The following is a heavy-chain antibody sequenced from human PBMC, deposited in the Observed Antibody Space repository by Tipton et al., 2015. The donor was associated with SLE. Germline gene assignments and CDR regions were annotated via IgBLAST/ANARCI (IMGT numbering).Heavy chain of an antibody. Sequence: LRLSCAVYGGSFSGYYWSWIRQPPGKGLEWIGEINHSGSTNYNPSLKSRVTISVDTSKNQFSLKLSSVTAADTAVYYCATREGGFYYFDYRGQGTLVTVSS. CDR3: ATREGGFYYFDY. CDR2: INHSGST. J-gene: IGHJ4*02. CDR1: GGSFSGYY. V-gene: IGHV4-34*01. D-gene: IGHD5-24*01.